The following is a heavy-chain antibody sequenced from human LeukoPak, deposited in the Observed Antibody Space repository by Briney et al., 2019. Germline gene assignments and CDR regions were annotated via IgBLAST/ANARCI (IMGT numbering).Heavy chain of an antibody. J-gene: IGHJ5*02. D-gene: IGHD6-13*01. CDR3: ARDRYSSSWSEFDP. CDR2: INPSGHTT. V-gene: IGHV1-46*01. Sequence: GASVKVSCKASGFTFTSFYMHWVRQAPGQGLEWMGIINPSGHTTDYAQKFQGRVTMTRDRPTSTAYMELRSLRSDDTAVYYCARDRYSSSWSEFDPWGQGTLVTVSS. CDR1: GFTFTSFY.